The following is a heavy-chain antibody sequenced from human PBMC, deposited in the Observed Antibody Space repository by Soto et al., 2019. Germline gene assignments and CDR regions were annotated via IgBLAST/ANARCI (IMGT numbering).Heavy chain of an antibody. J-gene: IGHJ6*03. CDR1: GGSISSGGYY. Sequence: QVQLQESGPGLVKPSQTLSLTCTVSGGSISSGGYYWSWIRQHPGKGLEWIGYIYYSGSTYYNPSLKSRVTISVDTSKNQFPLTLSAVTAADTAVYYCASVPAPSRFLEWLPYYYYYMDVWGKGTTVTVSS. V-gene: IGHV4-31*03. CDR2: IYYSGST. D-gene: IGHD3-3*01. CDR3: ASVPAPSRFLEWLPYYYYYMDV.